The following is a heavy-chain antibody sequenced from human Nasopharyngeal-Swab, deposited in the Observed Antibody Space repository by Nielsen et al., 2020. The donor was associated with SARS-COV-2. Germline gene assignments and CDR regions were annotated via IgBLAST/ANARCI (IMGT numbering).Heavy chain of an antibody. D-gene: IGHD6-13*01. CDR3: LRGRIAAAEIDF. V-gene: IGHV4-34*01. J-gene: IGHJ4*02. Sequence: SETLSLTCAVYAGSFSGYYSTWIRQPPGKGLAWIGEIYHCGNTNYNPSLNSRVTISVDTSNNQFSLNLNSVTAADTAVYYCLRGRIAAAEIDFWGQGTLVTVSS. CDR1: AGSFSGYY. CDR2: IYHCGNT.